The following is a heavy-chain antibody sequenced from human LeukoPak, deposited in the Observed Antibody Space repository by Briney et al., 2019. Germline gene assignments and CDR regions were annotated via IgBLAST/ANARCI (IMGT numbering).Heavy chain of an antibody. CDR3: ARDPSYGALDY. CDR1: GFTFSTSW. V-gene: IGHV3-7*01. D-gene: IGHD4-17*01. J-gene: IGHJ4*02. CDR2: MIYDGRLI. Sequence: PGGSLRLSCAASGFTFSTSWMSWVRQAPGKGLEWVANMIYDGRLIYYVDFVKGRFTISRDNAKNSLYLQMNSLRAEDTAVYYCARDPSYGALDYWGRGTLVTVSS.